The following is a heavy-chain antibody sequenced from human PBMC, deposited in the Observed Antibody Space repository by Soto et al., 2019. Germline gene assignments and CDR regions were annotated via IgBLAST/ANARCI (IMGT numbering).Heavy chain of an antibody. J-gene: IGHJ5*02. CDR3: ARDVGALSVWFGDHNWFDP. D-gene: IGHD3-10*01. V-gene: IGHV3-21*01. CDR2: ISSSSSCI. Sequence: PGGSLRLSCAASGFTFSSYSMNWVRQAPGKGLEWVSSISSSSSCIYYADSVKGRFTISRDNAKNSLYLQMNSLRAEDTAVYYCARDVGALSVWFGDHNWFDPWGQGTLVTVSS. CDR1: GFTFSSYS.